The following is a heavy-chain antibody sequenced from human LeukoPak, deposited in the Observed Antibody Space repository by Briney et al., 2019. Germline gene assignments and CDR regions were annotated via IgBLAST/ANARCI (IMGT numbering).Heavy chain of an antibody. J-gene: IGHJ6*02. D-gene: IGHD2-2*01. CDR2: IWYDGSNN. CDR3: ARDDGVSAASVYYYGMDV. Sequence: GGSLRLSCAASRFPFNNFGMHWVRQAPGKGLEWVAVIWYDGSNNYYADSVKGRFTISRDNSKNTLYLEMNSLRAEDTAVYYCARDDGVSAASVYYYGMDVWGQGTTVTVSS. V-gene: IGHV3-33*01. CDR1: RFPFNNFG.